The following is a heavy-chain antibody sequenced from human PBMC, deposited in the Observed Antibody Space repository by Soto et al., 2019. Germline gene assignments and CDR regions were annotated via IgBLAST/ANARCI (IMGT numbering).Heavy chain of an antibody. D-gene: IGHD3-3*01. J-gene: IGHJ4*02. Sequence: GGSLRLSCGASGFTFSSYWMSWVRQAPGKGLEWVANIKQDGSEKYYVDSVKGRFTISRDNAKNSLYLQMNSLRAEDTAVYYCARVRRFLEWSQIDYWGQGTLVTVSS. V-gene: IGHV3-7*01. CDR3: ARVRRFLEWSQIDY. CDR2: IKQDGSEK. CDR1: GFTFSSYW.